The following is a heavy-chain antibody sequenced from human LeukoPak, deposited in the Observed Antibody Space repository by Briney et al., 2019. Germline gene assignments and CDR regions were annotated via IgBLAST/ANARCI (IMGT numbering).Heavy chain of an antibody. V-gene: IGHV1-8*02. D-gene: IGHD2-15*01. Sequence: EASVKVSCKASGYTFTSYDINWVRQATGQGLEWMGWMNPNSGSTGYAQKLQGRVTMTTDTSTSTAYMELRSLRSDDTAVYYCARDGSEKAMDFDYWGQGTLVTVSS. J-gene: IGHJ4*02. CDR1: GYTFTSYD. CDR3: ARDGSEKAMDFDY. CDR2: MNPNSGST.